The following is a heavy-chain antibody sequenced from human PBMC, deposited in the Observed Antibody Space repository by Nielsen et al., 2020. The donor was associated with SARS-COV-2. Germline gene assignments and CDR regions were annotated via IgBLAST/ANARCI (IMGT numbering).Heavy chain of an antibody. Sequence: ETLSLTCGVYGGALTGYYWNWIRQPPGKGLEWVANIKQDGSEKYYGDSVKGRFTISRDNAKNSLYLQMNSLRAEDTAVYYCVRDSSVVIWSGYPVDWGQGTLVTVSS. CDR1: GGALTGYY. V-gene: IGHV3-7*01. CDR2: IKQDGSEK. CDR3: VRDSSVVIWSGYPVD. J-gene: IGHJ4*02. D-gene: IGHD3-3*01.